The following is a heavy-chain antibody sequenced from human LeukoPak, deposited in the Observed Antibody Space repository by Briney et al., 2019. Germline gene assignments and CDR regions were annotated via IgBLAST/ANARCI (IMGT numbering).Heavy chain of an antibody. J-gene: IGHJ4*02. CDR1: GDSISSSTYSTTYY. V-gene: IGHV4-30-2*01. CDR3: ARQSIFGVVKEDY. Sequence: SETLSLTCTVSGDSISSSTYSTTYYWSWIRQPPGKGLEWIGYIYHSGSTYYNPSLKSRVTISVDRSKNQFSLKLSSVTAADTAVYYCARQSIFGVVKEDYWGQGTLVTVSS. D-gene: IGHD3-3*01. CDR2: IYHSGST.